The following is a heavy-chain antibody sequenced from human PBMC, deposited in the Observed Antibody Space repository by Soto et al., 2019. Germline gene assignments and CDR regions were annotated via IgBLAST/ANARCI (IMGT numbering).Heavy chain of an antibody. CDR2: ISPYNGDT. V-gene: IGHV1-18*01. CDR3: VRDASSGYRGWWDP. Sequence: QVQLVQSGTELKKPGASVMVSCKTSGYTFTSYGISWVRQAPGQGPEWMGLISPYNGDTIYARKFQGRVIVTADTATRTVYLELRSVRSDDTAVYYCVRDASSGYRGWWDPWGQGTLVTVSS. J-gene: IGHJ5*02. D-gene: IGHD6-25*01. CDR1: GYTFTSYG.